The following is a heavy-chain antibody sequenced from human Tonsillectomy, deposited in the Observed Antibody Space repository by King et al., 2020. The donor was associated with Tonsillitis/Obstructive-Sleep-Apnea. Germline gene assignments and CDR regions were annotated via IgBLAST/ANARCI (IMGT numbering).Heavy chain of an antibody. D-gene: IGHD3-22*01. CDR2: INHSGST. Sequence: LQQWGAGLLKPSETLSLTCAVYGGSFSGYYWSWIRQPPGKWLEWIGEINHSGSTNYNPSLKSRVTLSVDTSKNQFSLNLSAVTAADTAVYYCARFDVVTTTGFDYWGQGTLVTVSS. J-gene: IGHJ4*02. CDR3: ARFDVVTTTGFDY. CDR1: GGSFSGYY. V-gene: IGHV4-34*01.